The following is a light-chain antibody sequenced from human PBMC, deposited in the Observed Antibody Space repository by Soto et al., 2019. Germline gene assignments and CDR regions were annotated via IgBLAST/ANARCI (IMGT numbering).Light chain of an antibody. CDR1: SSDVGGYNY. J-gene: IGLJ2*01. CDR2: EVS. CDR3: SSYAGSNNFDVV. V-gene: IGLV2-8*01. Sequence: QSALTQPPSASGSPGQSVTISCTGTSSDVGGYNYVSWYQQNPGIAPKLMIYEVSKRPSGVPDRFSGSKSGNTASLNVSGLQAEDEADYYCSSYAGSNNFDVVFGGGTKLTVL.